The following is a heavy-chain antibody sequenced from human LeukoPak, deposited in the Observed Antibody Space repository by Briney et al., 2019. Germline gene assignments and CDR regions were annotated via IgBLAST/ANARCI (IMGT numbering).Heavy chain of an antibody. CDR3: ARARGLPGATVTSSRYYYYYGMGV. V-gene: IGHV1-18*01. Sequence: ASVKVSCKASGYTFTSYGISWVRQAPGQGLEWMGWISAYNGNTNYAQKLQGRVTMTTDTSTCTAYMELRSLRSDDTAVYYCARARGLPGATVTSSRYYYYYGMGVWGQGTTVTVSS. CDR2: ISAYNGNT. D-gene: IGHD4-17*01. J-gene: IGHJ6*02. CDR1: GYTFTSYG.